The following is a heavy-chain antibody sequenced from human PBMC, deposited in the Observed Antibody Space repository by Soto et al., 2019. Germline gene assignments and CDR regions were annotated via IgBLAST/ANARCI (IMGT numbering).Heavy chain of an antibody. CDR2: IYYSGST. D-gene: IGHD3-16*01. J-gene: IGHJ4*02. CDR3: ARGGGYTFDY. CDR1: GGSISSSSYY. V-gene: IGHV4-39*07. Sequence: SETLSLTCTVSGGSISSSSYYWGWIRQPPGKGLEWIGNIYYSGSTYYNPSLKSRVTISVDRSKNQFSLKLSSVTAADTAVYYCARGGGYTFDYWGQGTLVTVSS.